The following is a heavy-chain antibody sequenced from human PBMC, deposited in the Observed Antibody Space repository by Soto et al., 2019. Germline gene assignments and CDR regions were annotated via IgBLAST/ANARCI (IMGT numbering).Heavy chain of an antibody. CDR1: GGSISSGGYS. Sequence: QLQLQEFGLGLVKPSQTLSLTCAVSGGSISSGGYSWSWSRQPPGKGLEWIGYIYHSGSTYYTPSLERRVTICVYRYKNQFSLKLSSGTAADTAVYYCARVPDRWGQGTLVTVSS. D-gene: IGHD2-2*01. J-gene: IGHJ5*02. V-gene: IGHV4-30-2*01. CDR2: IYHSGST. CDR3: ARVPDR.